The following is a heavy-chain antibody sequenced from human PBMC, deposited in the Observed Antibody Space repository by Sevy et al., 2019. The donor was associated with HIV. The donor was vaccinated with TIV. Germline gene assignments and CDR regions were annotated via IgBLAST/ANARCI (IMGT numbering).Heavy chain of an antibody. CDR1: AFTFSSYD. CDR2: IGLSGDT. V-gene: IGHV3-13*01. D-gene: IGHD6-13*01. J-gene: IGHJ3*01. Sequence: GGSLRLSCAATAFTFSSYDMHWVRQVAGKGLEWVSSIGLSGDTYFAGSVKGRFTISRDNVKNYLSLQMSSLRAGDTAVYYCARETAADAFDVWGQGTFVTVSS. CDR3: ARETAADAFDV.